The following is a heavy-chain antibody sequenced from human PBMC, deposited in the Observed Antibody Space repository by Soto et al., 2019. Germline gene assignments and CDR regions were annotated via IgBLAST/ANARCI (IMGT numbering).Heavy chain of an antibody. CDR3: ARVGLGESWDY. CDR2: IIPILGIA. D-gene: IGHD3-10*01. CDR1: GGTFSSYT. V-gene: IGHV1-69*02. J-gene: IGHJ4*02. Sequence: QVQLVQSGAEVKKPGSSVKVSCKASGGTFSSYTISWVRQAPGQGLEWMGRIIPILGIANYAQKFQGRVTXTXGKATSTAYRELSSLRSEDTAVYYCARVGLGESWDYWGQGTLVTVSS.